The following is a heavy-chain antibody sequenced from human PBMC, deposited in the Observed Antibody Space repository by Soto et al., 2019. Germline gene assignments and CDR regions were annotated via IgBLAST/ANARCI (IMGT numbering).Heavy chain of an antibody. J-gene: IGHJ1*01. V-gene: IGHV3-74*01. CDR3: AVGRRYFQH. Sequence: GGSLRLSCAASGFTFGNYWMHWVRQAPGKGPEWVSRMTADGSSTSYADSVKGRFTISRDNAKNTLYLQMNSLRAEDTAVYYCAVGRRYFQHWGQGTQVTVSS. CDR1: GFTFGNYW. CDR2: MTADGSST.